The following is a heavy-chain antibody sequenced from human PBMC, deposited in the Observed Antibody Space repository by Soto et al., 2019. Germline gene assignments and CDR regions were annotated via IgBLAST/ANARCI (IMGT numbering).Heavy chain of an antibody. Sequence: QVQLQESGPGVVEPSQTLSLTCTVSGGSINNNGYFWSWIRQPPGSGMEWIGHIYNNGSTYSNPSLKCRLTISVDTSKNQFSLKLSSVTAPDTAVYYWARGPSGDKVDYWGQGTLVTVSS. J-gene: IGHJ4*02. V-gene: IGHV4-30-4*01. CDR3: ARGPSGDKVDY. CDR2: IYNNGST. D-gene: IGHD1-26*01. CDR1: GGSINNNGYF.